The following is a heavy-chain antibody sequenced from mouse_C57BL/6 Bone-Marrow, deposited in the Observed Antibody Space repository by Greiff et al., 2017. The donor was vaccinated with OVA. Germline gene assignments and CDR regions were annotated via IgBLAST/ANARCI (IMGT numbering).Heavy chain of an antibody. CDR3: ARGITTDWYFDV. Sequence: VQLKQSGPSLVRPSQTLSLTCTVTGFSINSDCYWIWIRQFPGNKLEYIGYTFYSGITYYNPSLESRTYITRDTSKNQFALKLSSVTTEDTATYYCARGITTDWYFDVWGTGTTVTVSS. CDR2: TFYSGIT. D-gene: IGHD1-2*01. V-gene: IGHV3-3*01. CDR1: GFSINSDCY. J-gene: IGHJ1*03.